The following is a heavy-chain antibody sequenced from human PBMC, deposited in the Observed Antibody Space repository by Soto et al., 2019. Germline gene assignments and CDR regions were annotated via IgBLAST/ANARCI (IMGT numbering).Heavy chain of an antibody. CDR1: GFTFSSYA. CDR2: ISGSGGST. D-gene: IGHD3-9*01. CDR3: ANQPKYYDILTGRNYYYYYGMDV. V-gene: IGHV3-23*01. J-gene: IGHJ6*02. Sequence: GGSLRLSCAASGFTFSSYAMSWVRQAPGKGLEWVSAISGSGGSTYYADSVKGRFTISRDNSKNTLYLQMNSLRAEDTAVYYCANQPKYYDILTGRNYYYYYGMDVWGQGTTVTVSS.